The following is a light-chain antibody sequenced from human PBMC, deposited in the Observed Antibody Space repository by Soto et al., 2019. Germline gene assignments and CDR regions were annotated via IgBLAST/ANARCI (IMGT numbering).Light chain of an antibody. CDR3: QQLNSYPLT. CDR1: QGISSY. Sequence: DIQLTQSQSFLSASGGDRVTITCRASQGISSYLAWYQQKPGKAPQLLIYAASTLQSGVPSRFSGSGSGTECTLTISSLQPEDFATYYCQQLNSYPLTFGGGTKVEIK. J-gene: IGKJ4*01. V-gene: IGKV1-9*01. CDR2: AAS.